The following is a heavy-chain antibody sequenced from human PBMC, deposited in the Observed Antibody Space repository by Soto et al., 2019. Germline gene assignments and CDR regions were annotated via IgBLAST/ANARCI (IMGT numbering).Heavy chain of an antibody. CDR2: INPNSGGT. CDR3: ARGLDCSGNNCHTRIYYGMDV. Sequence: ASVKVSCKASGYTFTDYYIHWVRQAPGQGLEWMGWINPNSGGTKYAQKFQGRVTMTRDTSISTAYMELSRLRADDTAVYHCARGLDCSGNNCHTRIYYGMDVWGQGTTVTVSS. CDR1: GYTFTDYY. V-gene: IGHV1-2*02. J-gene: IGHJ6*02. D-gene: IGHD2-15*01.